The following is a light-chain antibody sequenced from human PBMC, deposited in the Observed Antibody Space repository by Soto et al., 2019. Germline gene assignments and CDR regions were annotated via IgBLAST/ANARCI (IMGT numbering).Light chain of an antibody. CDR1: TSDIRDYNY. CDR3: SSYGGSNNLI. CDR2: EVS. Sequence: QSALTQPPSASGSPGQSVTISCIGTTSDIRDYNYVSWYQQYPGKAPKLVIYEVSKRPSGVPDRFSGSKSGNTASLTVSGLQAEDEADYYCSSYGGSNNLIFGGGTKLTVL. J-gene: IGLJ2*01. V-gene: IGLV2-8*01.